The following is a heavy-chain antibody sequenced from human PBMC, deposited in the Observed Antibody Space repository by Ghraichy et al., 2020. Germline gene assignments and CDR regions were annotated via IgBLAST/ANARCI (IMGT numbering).Heavy chain of an antibody. D-gene: IGHD3-3*01. Sequence: LRLSCTVSGGSISSGGYYWSWIRQHPGKGLKWIGYIYYSGSTSYNPSLKSRVTISVDTSKNQFSLKLSSVTAADTAVYYCARRSGYIVGGMDVWGQGTTVTVSS. CDR3: ARRSGYIVGGMDV. CDR1: GGSISSGGYY. J-gene: IGHJ6*02. V-gene: IGHV4-31*03. CDR2: IYYSGST.